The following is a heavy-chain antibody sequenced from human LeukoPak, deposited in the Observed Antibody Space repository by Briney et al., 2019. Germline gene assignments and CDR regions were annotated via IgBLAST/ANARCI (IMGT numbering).Heavy chain of an antibody. J-gene: IGHJ6*02. CDR2: ISDSSSLT. V-gene: IGHV3-48*02. CDR1: GFTFSSFG. D-gene: IGHD3-10*01. CDR3: AKVIRGGYGMDV. Sequence: GGSLRLSCAASGFTFSSFGMNWVRQAPGKGLEWVSYISDSSSLTYYADSVKGRFTISRDNAKNSLSLQLNSLRDEDTAVYFCAKVIRGGYGMDVWGQGTTVTISS.